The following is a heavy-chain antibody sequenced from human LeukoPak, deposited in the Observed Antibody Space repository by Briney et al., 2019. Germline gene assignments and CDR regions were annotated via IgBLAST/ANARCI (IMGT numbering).Heavy chain of an antibody. V-gene: IGHV3-74*01. D-gene: IGHD3-22*01. CDR1: EFTLSSSW. Sequence: GGSLKLSCAASEFTLSSSWMPWARKPPGKGLVWFPRFKSDGRTNYADSVKGRFTISRDNAKNTVSLQMNSLRAEDTGVYYCARAPSEIGGYYPEYFRHWGQGTLVIVSS. CDR2: FKSDGRT. CDR3: ARAPSEIGGYYPEYFRH. J-gene: IGHJ1*01.